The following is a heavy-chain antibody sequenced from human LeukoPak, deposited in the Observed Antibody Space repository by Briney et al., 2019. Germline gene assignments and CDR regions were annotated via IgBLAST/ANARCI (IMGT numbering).Heavy chain of an antibody. CDR3: ARVSSEYSSSRYPYYFDY. D-gene: IGHD6-6*01. J-gene: IGHJ4*02. V-gene: IGHV4-59*01. Sequence: SETLSLTCTVSGGSISSYYWSWIRQPPGKGLEWIGYIYYSGSTNYNPSLKSRVTISVDTSKNQFSLKLSSVTAADTAVYYCARVSSEYSSSRYPYYFDYWGQGTLVTVSS. CDR2: IYYSGST. CDR1: GGSISSYY.